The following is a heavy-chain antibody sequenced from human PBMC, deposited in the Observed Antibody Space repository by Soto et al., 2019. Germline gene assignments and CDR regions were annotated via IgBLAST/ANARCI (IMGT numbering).Heavy chain of an antibody. Sequence: GSLRLSGAASVFTVSSYGMHWVRQAPGKGLEWVAVIWYDGSNKYYADSVKGRFTISRDNSKNTLYLQMNSLRAEDTAVYYCARDWRLIFGVVTSGMDVWGQGTTVTVSS. V-gene: IGHV3-33*01. J-gene: IGHJ6*02. CDR3: ARDWRLIFGVVTSGMDV. D-gene: IGHD3-3*01. CDR2: IWYDGSNK. CDR1: VFTVSSYG.